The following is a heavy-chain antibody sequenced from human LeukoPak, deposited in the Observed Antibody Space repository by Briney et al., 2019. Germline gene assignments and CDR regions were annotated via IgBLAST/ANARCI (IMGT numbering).Heavy chain of an antibody. CDR1: GYSISSGYY. Sequence: SETLSLTCTVSGYSISSGYYWGWIRPPAGKGLEWIGRIYTSGSTNYNPSLKSRVTISVDTSKNQFSLKLSSVTAADTAVYYCARGGRFLPNWFDPWGQGTLVTVSS. CDR3: ARGGRFLPNWFDP. CDR2: IYTSGST. D-gene: IGHD3-3*01. J-gene: IGHJ5*02. V-gene: IGHV4-61*02.